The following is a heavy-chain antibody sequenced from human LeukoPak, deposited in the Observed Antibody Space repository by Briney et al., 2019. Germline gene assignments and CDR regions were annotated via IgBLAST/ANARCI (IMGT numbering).Heavy chain of an antibody. CDR3: AKRVPYSSSSVYFDS. CDR2: ITHSGDGT. V-gene: IGHV3-23*01. Sequence: GGSLRLACASSGFIVISDRQAPGKGLEWVSAITHSGDGTYYANSVKGRFTVSRDNSKNTLYLQLNSLRAEDTAVYYCAKRVPYSSSSVYFDSWGQGTLVTVSS. CDR1: GFIVISD. J-gene: IGHJ4*02. D-gene: IGHD6-6*01.